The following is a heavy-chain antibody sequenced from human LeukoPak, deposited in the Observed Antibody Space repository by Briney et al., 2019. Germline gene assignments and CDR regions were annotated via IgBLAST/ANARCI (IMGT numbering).Heavy chain of an antibody. CDR2: ISYDGSNK. Sequence: GGSLRLSCAASGFTFSSYGMHWVRQAPGKGLEWVAVISYDGSNKFYPDSVKGRFTISRDNSNLYLQMNSLRAEDTAIYYCAREYASSSGNVFDYWGPGTLVTVSS. D-gene: IGHD6-6*01. J-gene: IGHJ4*02. CDR3: AREYASSSGNVFDY. V-gene: IGHV3-30*03. CDR1: GFTFSSYG.